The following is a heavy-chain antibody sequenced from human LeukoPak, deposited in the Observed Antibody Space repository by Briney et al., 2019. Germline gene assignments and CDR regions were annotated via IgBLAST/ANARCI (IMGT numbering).Heavy chain of an antibody. Sequence: PGGSLRLSCAASGFTFSSYTMNWVRQAPGKGLEWVSYISSSGRSIYYADSVKGRFTISRDNAKNSLYLQMNSLRAEDTAVYYCAKDMDSSGYYFDYWGQGTLVTVSS. CDR1: GFTFSSYT. D-gene: IGHD3-22*01. CDR2: ISSSGRSI. V-gene: IGHV3-48*04. CDR3: AKDMDSSGYYFDY. J-gene: IGHJ4*02.